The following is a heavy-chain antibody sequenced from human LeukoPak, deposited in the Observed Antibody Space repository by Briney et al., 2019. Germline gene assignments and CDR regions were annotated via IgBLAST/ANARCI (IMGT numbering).Heavy chain of an antibody. CDR3: RTYTHWVPGDL. CDR2: MNQDGSEK. V-gene: IGHV3-7*01. Sequence: TGGSLRRSCAASGFTFSDSWMSWVRQAPGQGLEWVANMNQDGSEKDYVDSVKGRFTISRDNARKSLYLQMSSLRAEDTAVYYCRTYTHWVPGDLWGQGPSATVPS. CDR1: GFTFSDSW. J-gene: IGHJ6*02. D-gene: IGHD3-16*01.